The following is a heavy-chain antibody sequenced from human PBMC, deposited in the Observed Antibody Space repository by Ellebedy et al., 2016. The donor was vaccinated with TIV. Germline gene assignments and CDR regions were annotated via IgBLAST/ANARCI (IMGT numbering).Heavy chain of an antibody. D-gene: IGHD6-19*01. CDR3: ARDSFTGFSSSYSFDF. Sequence: ASVKVSCKASGYTFSGYYVHWVRQAPGQGLEWMGWINPNNSDTNYAQKFQGRVTMTRDTSISTAYMDLSRLRSDDTAVYYCARDSFTGFSSSYSFDFWGQGTLVTVSS. CDR2: INPNNSDT. V-gene: IGHV1-2*02. CDR1: GYTFSGYY. J-gene: IGHJ4*02.